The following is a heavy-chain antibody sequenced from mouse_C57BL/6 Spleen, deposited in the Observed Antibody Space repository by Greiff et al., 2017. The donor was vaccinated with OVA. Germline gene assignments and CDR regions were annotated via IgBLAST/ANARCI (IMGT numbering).Heavy chain of an antibody. CDR2: IRNKANGYTT. J-gene: IGHJ4*01. Sequence: EVHLVESGGGLVQPGGSLSLSCAASGFTFTDYYMSWVRQPPGKALEWLGFIRNKANGYTTEYSASVKGRFTLSRDNSQSILYLQMNALRAEDSATYYCARYTIYDGYLYYAMDYWGQGTSVTVSS. V-gene: IGHV7-3*01. CDR1: GFTFTDYY. CDR3: ARYTIYDGYLYYAMDY. D-gene: IGHD2-3*01.